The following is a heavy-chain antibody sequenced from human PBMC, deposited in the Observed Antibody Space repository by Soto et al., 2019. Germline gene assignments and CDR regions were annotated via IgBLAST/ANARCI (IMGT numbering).Heavy chain of an antibody. CDR3: TRPYYDNSDSLPGDF. Sequence: EVQLVESGGGLVQPGGSLKLSCAASGFTFSGSVIHWVRQASGKGLEWVGRIRSKANSYATGFAASVKGRFTISRDDSKNTAYQQMNSLKIEDTAVYYCTRPYYDNSDSLPGDFWGQGTLVTVSS. V-gene: IGHV3-73*01. CDR2: IRSKANSYAT. J-gene: IGHJ4*02. CDR1: GFTFSGSV. D-gene: IGHD3-22*01.